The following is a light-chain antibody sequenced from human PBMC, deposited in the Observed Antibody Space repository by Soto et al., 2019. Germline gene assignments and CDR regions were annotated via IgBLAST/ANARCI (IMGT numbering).Light chain of an antibody. CDR2: EAS. Sequence: DIQLTQSPSFLSASVGDRVTITCRASQGIGSYLAWFQQKPGKAPKLLIYEASTLQSGVPSRFSGSESGTEFTLTISSLQPEDFATYYCQQLTNFRFTFGQGTKLDIK. CDR1: QGIGSY. CDR3: QQLTNFRFT. J-gene: IGKJ2*01. V-gene: IGKV1-9*01.